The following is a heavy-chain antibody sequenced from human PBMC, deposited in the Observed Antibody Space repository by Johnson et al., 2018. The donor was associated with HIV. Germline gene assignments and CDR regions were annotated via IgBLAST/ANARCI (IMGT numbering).Heavy chain of an antibody. CDR3: ARDRGQWLLGMSDAFDI. J-gene: IGHJ3*02. D-gene: IGHD3-22*01. CDR2: IKSEIDDSI. V-gene: IGHV3-66*01. Sequence: RQAPGQGLEWVGRIKSEIDDSIYYADSVKGRFTISRDNSKNTLYLQMNSLRAEDTAVYYCARDRGQWLLGMSDAFDIWGQGTMVTVSS.